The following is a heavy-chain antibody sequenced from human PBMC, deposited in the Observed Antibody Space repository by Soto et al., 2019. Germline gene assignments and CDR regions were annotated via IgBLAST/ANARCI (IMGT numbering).Heavy chain of an antibody. V-gene: IGHV3-21*01. CDR2: ISSSSSYI. Sequence: GGSLRLSCAASGFTFSSYSMNWVRQAPGKGLEWVSSISSSSSYIYYADSVKGRFTISRDNAKNSLYLQMNSLRAEETSVYFCARARITMIVGPLDYWGQGTLVTVPQ. J-gene: IGHJ4*02. CDR1: GFTFSSYS. CDR3: ARARITMIVGPLDY. D-gene: IGHD3-22*01.